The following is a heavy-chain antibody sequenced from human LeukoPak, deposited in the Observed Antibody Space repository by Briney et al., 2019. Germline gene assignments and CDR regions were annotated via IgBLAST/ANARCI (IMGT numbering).Heavy chain of an antibody. Sequence: GGSLRLSCAASGFTFSDYYMSWIRQAPGKGLEWVSYISSSGSTRYYADSVKGRFTISRDNAKNSLYLQMNSLRAEDTAVYYCARDPLGYCSSTSCYTAPYYMDVWGKGTTVTVSS. D-gene: IGHD2-2*02. CDR3: ARDPLGYCSSTSCYTAPYYMDV. J-gene: IGHJ6*03. V-gene: IGHV3-11*04. CDR2: ISSSGSTR. CDR1: GFTFSDYY.